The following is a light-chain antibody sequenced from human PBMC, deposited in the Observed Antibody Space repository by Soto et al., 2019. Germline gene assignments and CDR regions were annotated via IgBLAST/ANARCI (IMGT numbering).Light chain of an antibody. Sequence: IVMTQSPATLSVSPGERATLSCRASQSINSNLAWYQQKPGQAPRLLIYGASSRATGIPDRFSGSGSGTDFTLTSSRLEPEDFAVYYCQQCGTSPLTFGGGTKVDIK. J-gene: IGKJ4*01. CDR1: QSINSN. CDR2: GAS. CDR3: QQCGTSPLT. V-gene: IGKV3-20*01.